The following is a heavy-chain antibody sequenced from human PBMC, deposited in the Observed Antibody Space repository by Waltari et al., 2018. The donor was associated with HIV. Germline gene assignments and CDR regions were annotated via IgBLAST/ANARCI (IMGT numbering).Heavy chain of an antibody. Sequence: EVQLVESGGAVVQPGGSLRLSCAASGFMFDEYTMHWVPQVPGEVREWVSISSWNGATAYSSDPVNGRFTMSRDNSKNSLDLQINSLRTDDTALYFCAKEGGGGSTSPYYFDSWGQGTLVTVSS. V-gene: IGHV3-43*01. CDR2: SSWNGATA. J-gene: IGHJ4*02. CDR1: GFMFDEYT. D-gene: IGHD2-15*01. CDR3: AKEGGGGSTSPYYFDS.